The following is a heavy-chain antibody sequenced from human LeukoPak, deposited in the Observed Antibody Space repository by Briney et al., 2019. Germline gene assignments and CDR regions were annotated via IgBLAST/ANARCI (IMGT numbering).Heavy chain of an antibody. CDR2: ISGSGGST. CDR3: AKARDSYGRDDAFDT. D-gene: IGHD5-18*01. V-gene: IGHV3-23*01. Sequence: QTGGSLRLSCVASGFTFSSYAMSWVRQAPGKGLEWVSAISGSGGSTYYADSVKGRFTISRDNSKNTLYLQMNSLRAEDTAVYYCAKARDSYGRDDAFDTWGQGTMVTVSS. CDR1: GFTFSSYA. J-gene: IGHJ3*02.